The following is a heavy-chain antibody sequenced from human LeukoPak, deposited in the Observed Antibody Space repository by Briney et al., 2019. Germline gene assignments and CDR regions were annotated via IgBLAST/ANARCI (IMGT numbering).Heavy chain of an antibody. D-gene: IGHD1-26*01. V-gene: IGHV3-53*01. J-gene: IGHJ2*01. CDR3: ATEYSGSYNWYFDL. CDR2: IYSGGST. Sequence: GSLRLSCAASGFTVSSNYMSWVRQAPGKGLEWVSVIYSGGSTYYADSVKGRFTISRDNSKNTLYLQMNSLRAEDTAVYYCATEYSGSYNWYFDLWGRGTLVTVSS. CDR1: GFTVSSNY.